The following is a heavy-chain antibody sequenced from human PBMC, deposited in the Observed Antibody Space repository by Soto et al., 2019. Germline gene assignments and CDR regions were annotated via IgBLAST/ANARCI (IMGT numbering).Heavy chain of an antibody. D-gene: IGHD3-3*01. CDR2: INPNSGGT. J-gene: IGHJ5*02. Sequence: GXSVKGSCKASGYTFTGYYMHWGREAPGQGLEWMGWINPNSGGTNYAQKFQGRVTMTRDTSISTAYMELSRLRSDDTAVYYCARDEATIFGVVIRRLDWFDPWGQGTLVTSPQ. CDR3: ARDEATIFGVVIRRLDWFDP. V-gene: IGHV1-2*02. CDR1: GYTFTGYY.